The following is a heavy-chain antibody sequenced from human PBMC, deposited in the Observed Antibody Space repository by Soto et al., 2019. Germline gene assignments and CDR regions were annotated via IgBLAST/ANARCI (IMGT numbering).Heavy chain of an antibody. CDR1: GYTFTSYG. CDR3: ARDPMVVVVAPTPNRYDP. J-gene: IGHJ5*02. CDR2: ISAYNGNT. V-gene: IGHV1-18*01. Sequence: ASVKVSYKASGYTFTSYGISWVRQAPGQGLEWMGWISAYNGNTNYAQKLQGRVTMTTDTSTSTAYMELRSLRSDDTAVYYCARDPMVVVVAPTPNRYDPCGQGTRVTVPS. D-gene: IGHD2-15*01.